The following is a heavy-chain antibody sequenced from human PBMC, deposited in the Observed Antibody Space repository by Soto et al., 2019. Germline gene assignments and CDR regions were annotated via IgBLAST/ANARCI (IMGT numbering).Heavy chain of an antibody. Sequence: PSETLSLTCTVSSGSISSGDYYWSWIRQPPGKGLEWIGYIYYSGSTYYNPSLKSRVTISVDTSKNQFSLKLSSVTAADTAVYYCARSYYDFWSGYYRDYYFDYWGQGTLVTVSS. CDR2: IYYSGST. CDR3: ARSYYDFWSGYYRDYYFDY. J-gene: IGHJ4*02. CDR1: SGSISSGDYY. V-gene: IGHV4-30-4*01. D-gene: IGHD3-3*01.